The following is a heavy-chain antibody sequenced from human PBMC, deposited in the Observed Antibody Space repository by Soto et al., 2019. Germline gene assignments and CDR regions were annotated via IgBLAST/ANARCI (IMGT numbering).Heavy chain of an antibody. CDR3: ARDTKVYGPMPTVPPGGAL. J-gene: IGHJ1*01. CDR1: GGTFSSDT. Sequence: SVKVSCKASGGTFSSDTISWVRQAPGQGFEWMGRIIPILGIANYAQKFQGRVTITADKSTSTAYMELSSLRSEETAGYYCARDTKVYGPMPTVPPGGALWGQGTLVPVSS. V-gene: IGHV1-69*04. D-gene: IGHD4-17*01. CDR2: IIPILGIA.